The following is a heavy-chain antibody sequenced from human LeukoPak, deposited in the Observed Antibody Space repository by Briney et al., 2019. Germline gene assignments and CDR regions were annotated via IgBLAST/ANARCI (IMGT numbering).Heavy chain of an antibody. Sequence: GGSLRLSCAASGFTFSSYSMNWVRQAPGKGLEWVSSISSGSSYIYYADSVKGRFTISRDNAKNSLYLQMNSLRAEDTAVYYCARDTPNGDYVDAFDIWGQGTMVTVSS. D-gene: IGHD4-17*01. CDR1: GFTFSSYS. J-gene: IGHJ3*02. CDR3: ARDTPNGDYVDAFDI. V-gene: IGHV3-21*01. CDR2: ISSGSSYI.